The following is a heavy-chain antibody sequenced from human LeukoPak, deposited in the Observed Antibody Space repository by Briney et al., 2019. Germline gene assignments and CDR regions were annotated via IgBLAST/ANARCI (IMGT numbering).Heavy chain of an antibody. Sequence: GESLKISCKGSGYSFTSYWIGWVRQMPGKGLEWMGIFFPGDSDNRYSPSFQGQVTISSDKSTSTAYLQWSSLKASDTATYYCARGVGAVAGSGLSRGEYYFDYWGQGTLVTVSS. J-gene: IGHJ4*02. D-gene: IGHD6-19*01. CDR1: GYSFTSYW. CDR2: FFPGDSDN. V-gene: IGHV5-51*01. CDR3: ARGVGAVAGSGLSRGEYYFDY.